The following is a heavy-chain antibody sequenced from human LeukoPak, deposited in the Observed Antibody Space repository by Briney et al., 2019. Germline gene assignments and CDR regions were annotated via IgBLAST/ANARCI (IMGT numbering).Heavy chain of an antibody. Sequence: GGSLRLSCAASGFTFSSYGMHWVRQAPGKGLEWVAVIWYDGSNKYYADSVKGRFTISRDNSKNTLYLQMNSLRAEDTAVYYCARDHQHYYDILTGYYRGSIDYWGQGTLVTVSS. CDR1: GFTFSSYG. V-gene: IGHV3-33*01. CDR2: IWYDGSNK. J-gene: IGHJ4*02. CDR3: ARDHQHYYDILTGYYRGSIDY. D-gene: IGHD3-9*01.